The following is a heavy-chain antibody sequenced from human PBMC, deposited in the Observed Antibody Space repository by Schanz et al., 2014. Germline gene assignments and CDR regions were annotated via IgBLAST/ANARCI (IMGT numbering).Heavy chain of an antibody. CDR1: GFTLSSYG. Sequence: QVQLVESGGGVVQPGRSLRLSCSASGFTLSSYGMHWVRQAPGKGLEWLAVISYDGSTKYYADSVKGRFTISRDNSKNTLYLQMNSLRSEDTAVYYCAKDVDFWSGYYLDYWGQGTLVTVSS. J-gene: IGHJ4*02. CDR2: ISYDGSTK. CDR3: AKDVDFWSGYYLDY. D-gene: IGHD3-3*01. V-gene: IGHV3-30*18.